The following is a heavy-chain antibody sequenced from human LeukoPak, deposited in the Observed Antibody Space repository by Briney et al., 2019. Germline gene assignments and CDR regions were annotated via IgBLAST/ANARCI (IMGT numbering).Heavy chain of an antibody. D-gene: IGHD2-15*01. CDR2: ISWNSGSI. CDR1: GFTFDDYA. V-gene: IGHV3-9*01. J-gene: IGHJ4*02. Sequence: PGRSLRLSCAASGFTFDDYAMHWVRQAPGKGLEWVSGISWNSGSIGYADSVKGRFTISGDNAKNSLYLQMNSLRAEDTALYYCAKAWRYCSGGSCYLFDYWGQGTLVTVSS. CDR3: AKAWRYCSGGSCYLFDY.